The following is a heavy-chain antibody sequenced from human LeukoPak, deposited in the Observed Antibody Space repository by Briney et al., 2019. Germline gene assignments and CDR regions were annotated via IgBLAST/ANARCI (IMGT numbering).Heavy chain of an antibody. D-gene: IGHD2-15*01. CDR2: INHSGST. Sequence: PSETLSLTCAVSGGSFSGYYWSWIRQPPGKGLEWIGEINHSGSTNYNPSLKSRVTISVDTSKNQFSLKLSSVTAADTAVYYCARGRGYCSGGSCYRSSRGWFDPWGQGTLVTVSS. V-gene: IGHV4-34*01. CDR1: GGSFSGYY. CDR3: ARGRGYCSGGSCYRSSRGWFDP. J-gene: IGHJ5*02.